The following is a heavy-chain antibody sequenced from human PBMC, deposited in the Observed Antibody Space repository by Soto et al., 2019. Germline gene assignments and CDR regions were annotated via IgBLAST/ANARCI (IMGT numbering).Heavy chain of an antibody. D-gene: IGHD3-10*01. CDR2: IYYSGST. Sequence: QVHLQGSGPGLVKPSETLSLTCTVSGGSITNYYWSWIRQPPGKGLEWIGYIYYSGSTNYNPSLKSRVTISKKAAKNQYSLKLSSVTAADAAVYYCAILGLNYFDYWGQGTLVIVSS. V-gene: IGHV4-59*08. CDR3: AILGLNYFDY. CDR1: GGSITNYY. J-gene: IGHJ4*02.